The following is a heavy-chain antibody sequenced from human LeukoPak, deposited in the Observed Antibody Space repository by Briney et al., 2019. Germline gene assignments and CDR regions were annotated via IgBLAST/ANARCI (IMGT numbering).Heavy chain of an antibody. CDR3: ARDLESPGELKYYYYMDV. CDR1: GGSINNYY. Sequence: SETLSLTCTVSGGSINNYYWSWIRQPAGKGLEWIGRISTSGSTIYNPSLKSRVTMSVDTSKNQFSLKLTSVTAADTAVYYCARDLESPGELKYYYYMDVWGKGTTVTVSS. J-gene: IGHJ6*03. CDR2: ISTSGST. V-gene: IGHV4-4*07. D-gene: IGHD3-10*01.